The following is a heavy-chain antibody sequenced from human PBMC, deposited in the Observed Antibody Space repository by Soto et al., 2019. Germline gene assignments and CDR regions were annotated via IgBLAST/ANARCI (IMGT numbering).Heavy chain of an antibody. D-gene: IGHD3-10*01. J-gene: IGHJ1*01. CDR2: ISYDGSLQ. CDR1: GFAFSSYG. Sequence: QAQLVESGGGVVQPGRSLRLSCAASGFAFSSYGMHWVRQAPGTGLEWVAVISYDGSLQHYADSVKGRFTISRDNSKNLGLLEMGSLEGEETGVYFCGAGRGYRQCSFPFSRGQGTPV. CDR3: GAGRGYRQCSFPFS. V-gene: IGHV3-30*03.